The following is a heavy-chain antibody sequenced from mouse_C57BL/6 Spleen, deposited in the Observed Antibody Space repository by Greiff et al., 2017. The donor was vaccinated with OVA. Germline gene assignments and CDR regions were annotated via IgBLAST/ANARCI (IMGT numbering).Heavy chain of an antibody. V-gene: IGHV7-3*01. CDR3: ARYISPEGAMDY. J-gene: IGHJ4*01. CDR1: GFTFTDYY. CDR2: IRNKANGYTT. Sequence: EVNLVESGGGLVQPGGSLSLSCAASGFTFTDYYMSWVRQPPGKALEWLGFIRNKANGYTTEYSASVKGRFTISRDNSQSILYLQMNALRAEDSATYYCARYISPEGAMDYWGQGTSVTVSS.